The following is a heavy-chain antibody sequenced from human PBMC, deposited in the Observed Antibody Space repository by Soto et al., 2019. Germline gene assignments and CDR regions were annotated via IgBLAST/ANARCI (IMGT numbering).Heavy chain of an antibody. CDR1: GYSFTSYW. V-gene: IGHV5-51*01. CDR2: IYPGDSDT. D-gene: IGHD6-6*01. J-gene: IGHJ5*02. CDR3: ARHRLAARPGNWFDP. Sequence: GESLKISCQGSGYSFTSYWIGWVRQMPGKGLEWMGIIYPGDSDTRYSPSFQGQVTISADKSISTAYLQWSSLKASDTAMYYCARHRLAARPGNWFDPWGQGTLVTVSS.